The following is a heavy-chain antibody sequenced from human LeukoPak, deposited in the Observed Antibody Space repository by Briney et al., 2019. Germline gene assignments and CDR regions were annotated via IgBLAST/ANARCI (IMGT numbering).Heavy chain of an antibody. J-gene: IGHJ3*02. CDR1: GGSISSSSYY. V-gene: IGHV4-39*01. Sequence: SETLSLTCTVSGGSISSSSYYWGWIRQPPGKGLEWIRSIYYSGSTYYNPSLKSRVTISVDTSKNQFSLKLSSVTAADTAVYYCARRAQGAFDIWGQGTMVTVSS. CDR2: IYYSGST. CDR3: ARRAQGAFDI.